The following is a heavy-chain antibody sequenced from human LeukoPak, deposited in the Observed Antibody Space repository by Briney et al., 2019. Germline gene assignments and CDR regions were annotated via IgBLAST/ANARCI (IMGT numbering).Heavy chain of an antibody. CDR1: GYCFTSYW. CDR3: ARQVPAATGFDY. Sequence: KHGESLKISCKGSGYCFTSYWIGWVRQMPGKCLEWMGIIYPGDSDTRYSPSFQGQATISADKSISTAYLQWTSLKASDTAMYYCARQVPAATGFDYWGQGTLVTVSS. J-gene: IGHJ4*02. D-gene: IGHD2-2*01. CDR2: IYPGDSDT. V-gene: IGHV5-51*01.